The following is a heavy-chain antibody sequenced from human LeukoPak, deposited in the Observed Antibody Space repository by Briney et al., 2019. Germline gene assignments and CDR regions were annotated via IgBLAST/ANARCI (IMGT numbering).Heavy chain of an antibody. D-gene: IGHD5-18*01. Sequence: KPGGSLRLSCTTSGFTFRSSSFNWVRQVPGKGLEWVASISSSGSYKYYADSVDGRFTISRDNAKDSLFLQMDSLRVEDTAVYFCARELGNGDTYANVPLGHWGQGTLVTVSS. J-gene: IGHJ4*02. CDR3: ARELGNGDTYANVPLGH. V-gene: IGHV3-21*01. CDR1: GFTFRSSS. CDR2: ISSSGSYK.